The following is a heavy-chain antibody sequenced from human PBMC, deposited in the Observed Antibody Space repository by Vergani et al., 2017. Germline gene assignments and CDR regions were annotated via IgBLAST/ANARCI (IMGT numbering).Heavy chain of an antibody. J-gene: IGHJ4*02. CDR2: IYHSGST. D-gene: IGHD3-10*01. V-gene: IGHV4-4*02. Sequence: QVQLQESGPGLVKPSGTLSLTCAVSGGSISSSNWWSWVRQPPGKGLEWIGEIYHSGSTNYNPSLKSRVTISVDKSKNQFSLKLSAVTAAVTAVYYCARKQDYYGSGSYYGFDYWGQGTLVTVSS. CDR1: GGSISSSNW. CDR3: ARKQDYYGSGSYYGFDY.